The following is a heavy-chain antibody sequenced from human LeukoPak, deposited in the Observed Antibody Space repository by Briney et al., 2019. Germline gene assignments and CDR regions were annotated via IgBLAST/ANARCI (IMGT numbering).Heavy chain of an antibody. J-gene: IGHJ6*03. CDR1: GFTFSSYW. CDR2: INSDGSST. Sequence: GGSLRLSCAASGFTFSSYWMHWVRQAPGKGLVWVSRINSDGSSTSYADSVKGRFTISRDNAKNTLYLQMNSLRAEDTAVYYCARYGSGMELTWKYYYYYYMDVWGKGTTVTVSS. CDR3: ARYGSGMELTWKYYYYYYMDV. V-gene: IGHV3-74*01. D-gene: IGHD3-10*01.